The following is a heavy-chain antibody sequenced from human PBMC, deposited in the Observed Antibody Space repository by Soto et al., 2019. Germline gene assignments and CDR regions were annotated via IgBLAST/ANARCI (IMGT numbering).Heavy chain of an antibody. V-gene: IGHV1-3*01. D-gene: IGHD2-15*01. CDR3: ARGFRGGYADWFDP. CDR1: GYTFTSYA. Sequence: ASVKVSCKASGYTFTSYAMHWVRQAPGQRLEWMGWINAGNGNTKYSQKLQGRVTITRDTSASTAYMELSSLRSEDTAVYYCARGFRGGYADWFDPWGQGTLVTVSS. J-gene: IGHJ5*02. CDR2: INAGNGNT.